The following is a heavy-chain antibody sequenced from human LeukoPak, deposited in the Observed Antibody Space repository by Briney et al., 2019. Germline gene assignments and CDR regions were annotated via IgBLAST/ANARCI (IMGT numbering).Heavy chain of an antibody. CDR2: IYGTVT. CDR1: GGSVSSYY. CDR3: ARVNVVATQRAFDI. J-gene: IGHJ3*02. V-gene: IGHV4-4*07. Sequence: SETLSLTCTVSGGSVSSYYLSWIRQPAGKGLEWIGRIYGTVTTYNPSLVGRGTLSVDTSNNHFSLKLRSVTAADTAIYYCARVNVVATQRAFDIWGQGTMVTVSS. D-gene: IGHD2-21*02.